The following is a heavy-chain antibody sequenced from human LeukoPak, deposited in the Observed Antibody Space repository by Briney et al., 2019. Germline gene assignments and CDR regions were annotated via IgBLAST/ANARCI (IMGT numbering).Heavy chain of an antibody. CDR2: ISWNSGSI. Sequence: GGSLRLSCAGSGFIFNNYAMHWVRQPPGKGLEWVSGISWNSGSIDYADSVKGRFTISRDNAESSLFLQMNSLRAEDTAVYYCVRNLAVAGTCFDSWGQGTLVTVSS. D-gene: IGHD6-19*01. CDR1: GFIFNNYA. V-gene: IGHV3-9*01. J-gene: IGHJ4*02. CDR3: VRNLAVAGTCFDS.